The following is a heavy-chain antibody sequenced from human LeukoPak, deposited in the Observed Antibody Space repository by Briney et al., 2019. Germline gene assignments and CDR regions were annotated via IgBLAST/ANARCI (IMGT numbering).Heavy chain of an antibody. Sequence: GGSLRLSCAASRFTFSSYSMNWVRQAPGKGLEWVSSISSSSSYIYYADSVKGRFTISRDNAKNSLYLQMNSLRAEDTAVYYCARNPYCSSTSCFYFDYWGQGTLVTVSS. CDR2: ISSSSSYI. CDR1: RFTFSSYS. V-gene: IGHV3-21*01. J-gene: IGHJ4*02. D-gene: IGHD2-2*01. CDR3: ARNPYCSSTSCFYFDY.